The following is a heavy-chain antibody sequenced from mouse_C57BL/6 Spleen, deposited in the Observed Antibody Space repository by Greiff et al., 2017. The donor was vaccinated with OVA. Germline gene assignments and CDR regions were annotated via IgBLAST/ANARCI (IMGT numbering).Heavy chain of an antibody. J-gene: IGHJ1*03. D-gene: IGHD2-5*01. Sequence: QVQLQQPGAELVKPGASVKLSCKASGYTFTSYWMHWVKQRPGQGLEWIGMIHPNSGSTNYNEKFKSKATLTVDKSSSTAYMQLSSLTSEDSAVYYCARKYYSNYGWYFDVWGTGTTVTVSS. CDR2: IHPNSGST. V-gene: IGHV1-64*01. CDR1: GYTFTSYW. CDR3: ARKYYSNYGWYFDV.